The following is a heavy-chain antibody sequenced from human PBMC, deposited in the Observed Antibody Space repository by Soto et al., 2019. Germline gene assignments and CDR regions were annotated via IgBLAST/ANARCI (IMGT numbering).Heavy chain of an antibody. Sequence: SETLSLTCTVSGGSISSSSYYWGWIRQPPGKGLEWIGSIYYSGSTYYNPSLKSRVTISVDTSKNQFSLKLSSVTAADTAVYYCASYMVRGVIFNWFDPWGQGTLVTV. V-gene: IGHV4-39*01. CDR1: GGSISSSSYY. D-gene: IGHD3-10*01. J-gene: IGHJ5*02. CDR2: IYYSGST. CDR3: ASYMVRGVIFNWFDP.